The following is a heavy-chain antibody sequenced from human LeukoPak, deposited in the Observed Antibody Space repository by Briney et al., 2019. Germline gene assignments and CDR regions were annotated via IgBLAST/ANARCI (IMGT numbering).Heavy chain of an antibody. J-gene: IGHJ5*02. D-gene: IGHD2-2*01. V-gene: IGHV4-34*01. CDR2: INHSGST. CDR3: ARGIVVVPAAIGRRWFDP. CDR1: GGSFSGYY. Sequence: SETLSLTCAVYGGSFSGYYWSWIRQPPGKGLEWIGEINHSGSTNYKPSLKSRVTISVDTSKNQFSLKLSSVTAADTAVYYCARGIVVVPAAIGRRWFDPWGQGTLVTVSS.